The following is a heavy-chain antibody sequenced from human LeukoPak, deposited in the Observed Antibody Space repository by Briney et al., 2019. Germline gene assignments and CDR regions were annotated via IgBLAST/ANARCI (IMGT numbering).Heavy chain of an antibody. Sequence: PSETLSLTCTVSGGSISSYFWSWIRQPPGKGLEWIGYIYYSGIANYNPSLKSRVTISVDTSKNQFSLKLSSVTAADTAVYYCARHGGYDFWSGYYPMNFDYWGQGTLVTVSA. D-gene: IGHD3-3*01. J-gene: IGHJ4*02. V-gene: IGHV4-59*08. CDR3: ARHGGYDFWSGYYPMNFDY. CDR1: GGSISSYF. CDR2: IYYSGIA.